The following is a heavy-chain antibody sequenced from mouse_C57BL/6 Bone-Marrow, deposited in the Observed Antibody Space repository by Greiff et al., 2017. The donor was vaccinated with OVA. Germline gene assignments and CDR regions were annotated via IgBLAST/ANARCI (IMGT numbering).Heavy chain of an antibody. V-gene: IGHV1-64*01. Sequence: QVQLQQPGAELVKPGASVKLSCKASGYTFTSYWMHWVKQSPGQGLEWIGMIHPNSGSTNYNEKFKSKATLTVDKSSSTAYMQLSSLKSEDSAVYICARATRPYYFDYWGQGTTLTVSS. D-gene: IGHD1-2*01. CDR2: IHPNSGST. J-gene: IGHJ2*01. CDR3: ARATRPYYFDY. CDR1: GYTFTSYW.